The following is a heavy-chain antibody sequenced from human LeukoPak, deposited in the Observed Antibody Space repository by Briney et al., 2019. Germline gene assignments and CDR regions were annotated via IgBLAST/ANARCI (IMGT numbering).Heavy chain of an antibody. CDR1: GYTFTSYY. V-gene: IGHV1-46*01. D-gene: IGHD3-9*01. J-gene: IGHJ6*03. CDR3: ARNEYYDILTGYSTNYYYYYMDV. CDR2: INPSGGST. Sequence: ASVKVSCKASGYTFTSYYMHWVRQAPGQGLEWMGIINPSGGSTSYAQKFQGRVTMTTDTSTSTAYMELRSLRSDDTAVYYCARNEYYDILTGYSTNYYYYYMDVWGKGTTVTISS.